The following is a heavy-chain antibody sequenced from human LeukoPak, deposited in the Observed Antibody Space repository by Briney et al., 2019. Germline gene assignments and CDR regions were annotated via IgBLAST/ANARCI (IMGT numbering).Heavy chain of an antibody. CDR2: IYYSGST. Sequence: SEALSLTCTVSGGSISSYYWSWIRQPPGKGLEWIGYIYYSGSTNYNPSLKSRVTISVDTSKNQFSLKLSSVTAADTAVYYCARGAPLNYYDSSGFFDYWGQGTLVTVSS. D-gene: IGHD3-22*01. CDR3: ARGAPLNYYDSSGFFDY. J-gene: IGHJ4*02. CDR1: GGSISSYY. V-gene: IGHV4-59*08.